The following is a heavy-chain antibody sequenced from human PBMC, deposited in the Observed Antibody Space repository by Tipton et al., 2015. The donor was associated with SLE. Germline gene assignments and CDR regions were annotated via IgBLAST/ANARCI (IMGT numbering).Heavy chain of an antibody. V-gene: IGHV3-9*01. J-gene: IGHJ6*02. CDR2: ISWGGATI. Sequence: RSLRLSCVGSGFNLEHYGMHWVRQAPGRGLEWVSGISWGGATISYADSVKGRFTISRDNAKNTLYLQMRSLRVEDTGIYYCARAPTISVAGTTDPFGMDVWGPGTRVTVSS. CDR1: GFNLEHYG. D-gene: IGHD6-19*01. CDR3: ARAPTISVAGTTDPFGMDV.